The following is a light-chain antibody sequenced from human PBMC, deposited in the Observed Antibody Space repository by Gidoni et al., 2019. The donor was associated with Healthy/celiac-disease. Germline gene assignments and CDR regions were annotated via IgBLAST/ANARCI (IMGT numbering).Light chain of an antibody. CDR3: QQYNSYSRT. CDR1: QSISSW. V-gene: IGKV1-5*03. Sequence: DIQMTQSASTLSASVGDRGNITRLASQSISSWLAWYQQKPGKAPKLLFYKASSLESGVQSRFSGSGSGTEFTLTISSLQPDDFATYFCQQYNSYSRTFGQGTKVEIK. J-gene: IGKJ1*01. CDR2: KAS.